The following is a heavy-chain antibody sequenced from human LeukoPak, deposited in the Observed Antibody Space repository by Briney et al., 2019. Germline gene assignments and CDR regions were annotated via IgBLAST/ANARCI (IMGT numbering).Heavy chain of an antibody. Sequence: GGSLRLSCAASGFTFSSYGMSWVRQAPGKGLEWVSAISGSGGSTYYADSVKGRFTFSRDNSKNTLYLQMNSLRAEDTALYYCAKDRFYSGSPRAFDMWGRGTMVTVSS. CDR1: GFTFSSYG. J-gene: IGHJ3*02. D-gene: IGHD1-26*01. CDR2: ISGSGGST. V-gene: IGHV3-23*01. CDR3: AKDRFYSGSPRAFDM.